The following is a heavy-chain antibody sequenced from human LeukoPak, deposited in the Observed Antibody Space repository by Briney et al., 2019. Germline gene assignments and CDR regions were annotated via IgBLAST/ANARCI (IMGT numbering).Heavy chain of an antibody. CDR1: GASISSSNYY. CDR3: AKSNGYSLIDY. Sequence: SETLSLTCAVSGASISSSNYYWGWVRQSPGKGLEWIGNIYSSGNTYYNASLKSRVTMYIDTSKNQFSLKLSSVTAADTAMYYCAKSNGYSLIDYWGQGTLVTVSS. V-gene: IGHV4-39*01. D-gene: IGHD5-24*01. J-gene: IGHJ4*02. CDR2: IYSSGNT.